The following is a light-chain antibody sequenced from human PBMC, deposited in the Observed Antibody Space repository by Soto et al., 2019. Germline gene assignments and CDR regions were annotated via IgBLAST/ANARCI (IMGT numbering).Light chain of an antibody. CDR3: FSFTSTNTHV. CDR1: SSDFGSYKF. CDR2: ETS. Sequence: QSVLTQPPSASGTPGQRVTISCTGTSSDFGSYKFVSWYQHHPGKVPKVIIYETSKRPSGVSDRFSGSKSGNTASLTISGLQAEDEADYYCFSFTSTNTHVFGSGTKVTVL. V-gene: IGLV2-23*01. J-gene: IGLJ1*01.